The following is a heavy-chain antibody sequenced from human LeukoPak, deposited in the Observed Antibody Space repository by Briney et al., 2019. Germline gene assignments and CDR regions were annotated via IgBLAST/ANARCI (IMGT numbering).Heavy chain of an antibody. J-gene: IGHJ3*02. CDR2: INWNGGST. D-gene: IGHD1-26*01. Sequence: GGSLRLSCAASGFTFDDYGMSWVRQAPGKGLEWVSGINWNGGSTGYADSVKGRFTISRDNAKNSLYLQMNSLRAEDTALHYCARVFKGGSYHRAFDIWGQGTMVTVSS. CDR1: GFTFDDYG. V-gene: IGHV3-20*04. CDR3: ARVFKGGSYHRAFDI.